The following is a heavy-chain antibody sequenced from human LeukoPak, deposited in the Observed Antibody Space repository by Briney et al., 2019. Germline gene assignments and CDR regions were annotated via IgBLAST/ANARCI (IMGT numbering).Heavy chain of an antibody. CDR3: ASRTQRHERGAFFDY. CDR2: MFYNGPT. Sequence: SETLSLTCAVSGGSISSDYYWGWIRQPPGEGLEFIGSMFYNGPTHYNPSLKSRLTMSVDTSKNQFSLTLGSVTAADTAVYYCASRTQRHERGAFFDYWGQGTLVTVSS. V-gene: IGHV4-39*01. J-gene: IGHJ4*02. D-gene: IGHD1-1*01. CDR1: GGSISSDYY.